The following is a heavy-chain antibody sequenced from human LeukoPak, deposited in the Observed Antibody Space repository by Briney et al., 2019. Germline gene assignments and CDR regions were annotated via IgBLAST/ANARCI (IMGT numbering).Heavy chain of an antibody. V-gene: IGHV3-48*01. CDR3: AGDGWFGDYNWFDP. J-gene: IGHJ5*02. CDR2: ISSASNTI. Sequence: PGESLRLSCAASGFTFSSYSMNWVRQAPGKGLEWISYISSASNTIYYADSVKGRFTISRDNAKNSVYLQMNSLRAEDTAMYYCAGDGWFGDYNWFDPWGQGTLVTVSS. D-gene: IGHD3-10*01. CDR1: GFTFSSYS.